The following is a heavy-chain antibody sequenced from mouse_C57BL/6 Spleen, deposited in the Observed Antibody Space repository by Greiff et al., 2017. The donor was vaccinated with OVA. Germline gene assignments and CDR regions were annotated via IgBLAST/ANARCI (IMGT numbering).Heavy chain of an antibody. V-gene: IGHV1-62-3*01. D-gene: IGHD6-1*01. Sequence: VQLQQSGAELVKPGASVKLSCTASGYTFTSYWMHWVKQMPGRGLEWIGRIDPDGGGTNYNEKFKSKATLTADKTSSTAYMHLSSLTSEDSEVYFCARDSSYCFDYWGQGTTLTVSA. J-gene: IGHJ2*01. CDR1: GYTFTSYW. CDR3: ARDSSYCFDY. CDR2: IDPDGGGT.